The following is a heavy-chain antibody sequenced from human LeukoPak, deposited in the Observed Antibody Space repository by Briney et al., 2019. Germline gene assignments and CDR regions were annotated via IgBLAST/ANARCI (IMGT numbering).Heavy chain of an antibody. J-gene: IGHJ3*02. CDR3: AVAGVYLRGGAKAFDI. V-gene: IGHV4-4*02. D-gene: IGHD3-10*01. CDR2: IYHSGST. CDR1: GGTICSMKW. Sequence: PSETLSCTGAVSGGTICSMKWLSWVRQPPGKGLEWIGEIYHSGSTNYNPSLKSRVTISVDKSKNQFSLQLSSVTAADTAVYYCAVAGVYLRGGAKAFDITGAGTMVTVSS.